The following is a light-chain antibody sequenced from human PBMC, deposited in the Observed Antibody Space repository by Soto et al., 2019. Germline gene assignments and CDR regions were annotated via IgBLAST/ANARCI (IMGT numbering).Light chain of an antibody. Sequence: QSVLTQPPSVSGAPGQRISISCTGSSTNIGAGYGVHWYQQHPGKAPKVMIYEVSNPPSGVSNRFSGSKSGNTASLTISGLQAEDEADYFCSSYSSSRTLFVFGNGTTVTVL. CDR3: SSYSSSRTLFV. V-gene: IGLV2-14*01. CDR2: EVS. CDR1: STNIGAGYG. J-gene: IGLJ1*01.